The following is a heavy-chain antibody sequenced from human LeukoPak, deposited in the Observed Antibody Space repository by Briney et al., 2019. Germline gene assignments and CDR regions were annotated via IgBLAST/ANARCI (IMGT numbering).Heavy chain of an antibody. J-gene: IGHJ3*02. CDR1: GGSISSSSYY. Sequence: NPSETLSLTCTVSGGSISSSSYYWGWIRQPPGKGLEWIGSIYYSGSTYYNPSLKSRVTISVDTSKNQFSLKLSSVTAADTAVYYCAREQIVVVTAPWRDAFDIWGQGIMVTVSS. CDR3: AREQIVVVTAPWRDAFDI. V-gene: IGHV4-39*07. CDR2: IYYSGST. D-gene: IGHD2-21*02.